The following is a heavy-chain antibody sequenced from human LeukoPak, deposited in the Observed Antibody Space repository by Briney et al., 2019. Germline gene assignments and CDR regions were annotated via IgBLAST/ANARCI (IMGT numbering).Heavy chain of an antibody. J-gene: IGHJ4*02. Sequence: GGSLRLPCAASGFTFDDHAMHWVRQAPGKGLEWVSGISWNSFTTGYADSVKGRFTISRDNAKNSLYLQMNSLRAEDTALYYCAKGRSYWVFEFWGQGTLVTVSS. CDR3: AKGRSYWVFEF. CDR1: GFTFDDHA. V-gene: IGHV3-9*01. CDR2: ISWNSFTT. D-gene: IGHD2-8*02.